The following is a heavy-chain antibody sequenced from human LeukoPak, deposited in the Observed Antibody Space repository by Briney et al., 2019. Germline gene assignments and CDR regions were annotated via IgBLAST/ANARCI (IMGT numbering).Heavy chain of an antibody. J-gene: IGHJ4*02. CDR3: ARGRGGYYYGSGSYYITRLLLPTTEVAYFDY. Sequence: ASVKLSCKASGYTFTSYDINWVRQATGQGLEWMGWMNPNSGNTGYAQKFQGRVTMTRNTSISTAYMELSSLRSEDTAVYYCARGRGGYYYGSGSYYITRLLLPTTEVAYFDYWGQGTLVTVSS. CDR1: GYTFTSYD. CDR2: MNPNSGNT. V-gene: IGHV1-8*01. D-gene: IGHD3-10*01.